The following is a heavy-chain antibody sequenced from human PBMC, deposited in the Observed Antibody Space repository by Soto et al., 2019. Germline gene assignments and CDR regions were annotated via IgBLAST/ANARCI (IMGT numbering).Heavy chain of an antibody. J-gene: IGHJ4*02. V-gene: IGHV5-10-1*01. CDR1: GYSFTSYW. D-gene: IGHD3-22*01. Sequence: LGESLKISCKGSGYSFTSYWISWVRQMPGKGLEWMGRIDPSDSYTNYSPSFQGHVTISADKSISTAYLQWSSLKASDTAMYYCARHYYDSSGYYYFDYWGQGTLVTVSS. CDR2: IDPSDSYT. CDR3: ARHYYDSSGYYYFDY.